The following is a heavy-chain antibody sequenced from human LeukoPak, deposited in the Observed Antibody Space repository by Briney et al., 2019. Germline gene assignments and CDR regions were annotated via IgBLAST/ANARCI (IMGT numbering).Heavy chain of an antibody. J-gene: IGHJ6*02. CDR3: ARDRPSSPQYYYYGMDV. CDR1: RFTVSSNY. Sequence: GGSLRLSCAASRFTVSSNYMSWVRQAPGKGLEWVSVIYSGGSTYYADSVKGRFTISRDNSKNTLYLQMNSLRAEDTAVYYCARDRPSSPQYYYYGMDVWGQGTTVTVSS. D-gene: IGHD6-13*01. CDR2: IYSGGST. V-gene: IGHV3-66*01.